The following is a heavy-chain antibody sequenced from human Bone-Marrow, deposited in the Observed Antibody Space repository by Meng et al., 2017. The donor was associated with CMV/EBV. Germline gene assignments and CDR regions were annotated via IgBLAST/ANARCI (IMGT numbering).Heavy chain of an antibody. V-gene: IGHV4-59*01. D-gene: IGHD2-2*01. CDR3: ARILGYCSSTSCPAEGWFDP. Sequence: GSLRLSCTVSGGSISSYYWSWIRQPPGKGLEWIGYIYYSGSTNYNPSLKSRVTISVDTSKNQFSLKLSSVTAADTAVYYCARILGYCSSTSCPAEGWFDPWGQGTLVTVSS. CDR1: GGSISSYY. J-gene: IGHJ5*02. CDR2: IYYSGST.